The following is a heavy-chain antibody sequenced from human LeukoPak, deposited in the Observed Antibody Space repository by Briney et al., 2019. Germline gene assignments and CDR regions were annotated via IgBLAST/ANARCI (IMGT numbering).Heavy chain of an antibody. CDR1: GFTFSNYW. V-gene: IGHV3-74*01. D-gene: IGHD6-6*01. J-gene: IGHJ4*02. Sequence: GSLRLSCAASGFTFSNYWMHWVRQAPGKGLVWVSRINSDGSSTTSADSVKGRFTISRDNSKNTLYLQMNSLRAEDTAIYYCAKGSSSSRPYYFDHWAPGTLVTVSS. CDR3: AKGSSSSRPYYFDH. CDR2: INSDGSST.